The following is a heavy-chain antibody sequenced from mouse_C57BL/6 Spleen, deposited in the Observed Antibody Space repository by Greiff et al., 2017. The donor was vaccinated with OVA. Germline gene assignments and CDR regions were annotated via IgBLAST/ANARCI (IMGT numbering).Heavy chain of an antibody. Sequence: QVQLQQPGAELVKPGASVKLSCKASGYTFTSYWMHWVKQRPGQGLEWIGMIHPNSGSTNYNEKFKSKATLTVDKSSSTAYMQLSSLTSEDSAVYYCARRILYGNYAMDYWGQGTSVTVSS. D-gene: IGHD2-1*01. CDR1: GYTFTSYW. CDR3: ARRILYGNYAMDY. V-gene: IGHV1-64*01. J-gene: IGHJ4*01. CDR2: IHPNSGST.